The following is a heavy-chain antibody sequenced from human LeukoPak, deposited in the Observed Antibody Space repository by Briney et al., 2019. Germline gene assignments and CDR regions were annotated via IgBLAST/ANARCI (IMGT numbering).Heavy chain of an antibody. CDR2: IKQDGSEK. CDR3: ARDRVWTVLY. Sequence: GGSLRLSCAASRFTFSSYWMSWVRQAPGKGLEWVANIKQDGSEKYYVDSVKGRFTISRDNAKNPLYLQMNSLRAEDTAVYYCARDRVWTVLYWGQGTLVTVSS. J-gene: IGHJ4*02. CDR1: RFTFSSYW. D-gene: IGHD6-13*01. V-gene: IGHV3-7*01.